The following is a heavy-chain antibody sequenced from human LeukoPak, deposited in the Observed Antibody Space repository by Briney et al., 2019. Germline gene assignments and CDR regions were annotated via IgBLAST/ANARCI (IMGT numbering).Heavy chain of an antibody. D-gene: IGHD3-22*01. Sequence: SETLSLTCEIYGGTFSGYYWSWIRQAPGKGLKWIGEISHSGSTNYNPSLKSRLSISVETSKNQFSLNLRSLTAADTALYYCARVSFYYDPSGYWDYYYYMDVWGKGTTVTISS. CDR2: ISHSGST. J-gene: IGHJ6*03. CDR3: ARVSFYYDPSGYWDYYYYMDV. CDR1: GGTFSGYY. V-gene: IGHV4-34*01.